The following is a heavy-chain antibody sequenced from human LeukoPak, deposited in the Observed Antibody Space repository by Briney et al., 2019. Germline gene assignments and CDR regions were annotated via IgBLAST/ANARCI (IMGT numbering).Heavy chain of an antibody. CDR1: GYTFNSYG. D-gene: IGHD2-2*01. CDR3: ARGLSRRGYQLLLGSLGGAYYYYMDV. V-gene: IGHV1-18*01. CDR2: VSAYNGHT. Sequence: ASLKVSCKASGYTFNSYGISWVRQAPGQGLEWMGWVSAYNGHTNYAQKFQGRVTMTTDTSTSTASMELRSLRSDDTAVYYCARGLSRRGYQLLLGSLGGAYYYYMDVWGKGTTVTISS. J-gene: IGHJ6*03.